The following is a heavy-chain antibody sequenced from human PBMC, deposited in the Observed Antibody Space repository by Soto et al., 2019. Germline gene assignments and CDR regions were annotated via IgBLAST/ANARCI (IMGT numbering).Heavy chain of an antibody. V-gene: IGHV4-30-4*01. Sequence: SVTLSLTCTVAGGSINNYYLSWIRKPPGKGLEWIGYIYYSGSTYYNPSLKSRVTISVDTSKNQFSLKLSSVTAADTAVYYCARDGDYYDSSGYYWRYFDYWGQGTLVTVSS. CDR1: GGSINNYY. CDR3: ARDGDYYDSSGYYWRYFDY. CDR2: IYYSGST. D-gene: IGHD3-22*01. J-gene: IGHJ4*02.